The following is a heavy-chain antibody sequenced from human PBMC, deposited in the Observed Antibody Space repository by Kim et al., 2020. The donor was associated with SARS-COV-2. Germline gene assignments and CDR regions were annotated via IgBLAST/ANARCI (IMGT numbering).Heavy chain of an antibody. V-gene: IGHV1-18*04. Sequence: ASVKVSCKASGYPFRSYGVTWVRQAPGQGLEWMGWISGYNGKRNYAQKFQGRLNMTTDTSTSTAYMELRSLRSDDTAMYYCTRDFEEYGDPRDYFDYWGQGTLVTVSS. CDR1: GYPFRSYG. CDR2: ISGYNGKR. D-gene: IGHD4-17*01. CDR3: TRDFEEYGDPRDYFDY. J-gene: IGHJ4*02.